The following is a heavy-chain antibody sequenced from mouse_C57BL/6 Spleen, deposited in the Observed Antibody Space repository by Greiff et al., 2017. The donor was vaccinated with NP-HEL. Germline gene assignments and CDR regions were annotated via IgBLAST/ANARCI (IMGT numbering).Heavy chain of an antibody. CDR2: IYPGDGDT. Sequence: VKLMESGPELVKPGASVKISCKASGYAFSSSWMNWVKQRPGKGLEWIGRIYPGDGDTNYNGKFKGKATLTADKSSSTAYMQLSSLTSEDSAVYFCANYYGSSSWYFDVWGTGTTVTVSS. D-gene: IGHD1-1*01. CDR3: ANYYGSSSWYFDV. V-gene: IGHV1-82*01. CDR1: GYAFSSSW. J-gene: IGHJ1*03.